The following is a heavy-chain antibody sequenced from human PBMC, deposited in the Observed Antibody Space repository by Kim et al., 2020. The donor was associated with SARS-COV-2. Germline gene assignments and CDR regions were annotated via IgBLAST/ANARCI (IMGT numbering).Heavy chain of an antibody. Sequence: YAQKHQGRVTMTTDTSTSTAYMELRSLRSDDTAVYYCAREGELSPGYMDVWGKGTTVTVSS. J-gene: IGHJ6*03. CDR3: AREGELSPGYMDV. V-gene: IGHV1-18*01. D-gene: IGHD3-16*02.